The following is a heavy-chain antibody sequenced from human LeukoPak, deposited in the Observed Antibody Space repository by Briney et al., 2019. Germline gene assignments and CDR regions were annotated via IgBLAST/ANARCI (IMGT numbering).Heavy chain of an antibody. CDR3: ARQALWFGELFPRGVNWFDP. Sequence: PSQTLSLTCTVSGGSINNGSYYWSWIRQPPGKGLEWIGEINHSGSTNYNPSLKSRVTISVDTSKNQFSLKLSSVTAADTAVYYCARQALWFGELFPRGVNWFDPWGQGTLVTVSS. V-gene: IGHV4-39*01. D-gene: IGHD3-10*01. J-gene: IGHJ5*02. CDR2: INHSGST. CDR1: GGSINNGSYY.